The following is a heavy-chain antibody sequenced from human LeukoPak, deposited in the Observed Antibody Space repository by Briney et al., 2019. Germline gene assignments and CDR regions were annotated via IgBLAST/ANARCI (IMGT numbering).Heavy chain of an antibody. D-gene: IGHD2-21*02. V-gene: IGHV4-59*01. Sequence: SETLSLTCSVSGGSISSYYWSWIRQPPGKGLEWIGYLFSSGSTNYNPSLRSRVTISVDTSKNQFSLKLSSVTAADTAVYYCARDSSYCGGDCYSFDYWGQGTLVTVSS. CDR2: LFSSGST. CDR1: GGSISSYY. J-gene: IGHJ4*02. CDR3: ARDSSYCGGDCYSFDY.